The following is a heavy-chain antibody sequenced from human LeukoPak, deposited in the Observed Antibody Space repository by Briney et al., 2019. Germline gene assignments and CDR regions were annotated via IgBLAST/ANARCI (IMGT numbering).Heavy chain of an antibody. J-gene: IGHJ4*02. D-gene: IGHD4-17*01. Sequence: SETLSLTCAVSGAFITNSHWWSWARQPPGKGLEWIGEIYHSGTTNYNPSLQSRVTMSVDRSKNQFSLKLSSVTAADTAVYYCATYFYGEYGSYYFDYWGQGTLVTVSS. CDR1: GAFITNSHW. CDR3: ATYFYGEYGSYYFDY. CDR2: IYHSGTT. V-gene: IGHV4-4*02.